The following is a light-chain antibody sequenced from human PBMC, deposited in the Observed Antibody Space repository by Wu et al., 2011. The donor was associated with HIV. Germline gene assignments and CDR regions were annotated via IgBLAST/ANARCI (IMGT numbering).Light chain of an antibody. CDR2: GAS. Sequence: EIVLTQSPGTLSLSPGERATLSCRASQSVSSNFLAWYQHRPGQAPRLLIYGASNRATGIPDRFSGSGSGTDFTLTISRLEPEDFAVYFCQQYVASGYSFGQGTKLEIK. J-gene: IGKJ2*03. CDR1: QSVSSNF. CDR3: QQYVASGYS. V-gene: IGKV3-20*01.